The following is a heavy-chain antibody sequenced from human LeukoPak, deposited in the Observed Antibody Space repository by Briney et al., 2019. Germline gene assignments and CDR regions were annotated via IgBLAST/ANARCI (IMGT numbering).Heavy chain of an antibody. CDR1: GFTFSSYW. J-gene: IGHJ4*02. Sequence: GGSLRLSCAASGFTFSSYWMTWGRQAPGKGLEWVANIKQDGSDKHYVDSVKGRFTISRDDAKNSLYLQMNSLRTEDTAVFYCARGLSGFDYWGQGTLVTVSS. V-gene: IGHV3-7*03. CDR3: ARGLSGFDY. D-gene: IGHD3-3*01. CDR2: IKQDGSDK.